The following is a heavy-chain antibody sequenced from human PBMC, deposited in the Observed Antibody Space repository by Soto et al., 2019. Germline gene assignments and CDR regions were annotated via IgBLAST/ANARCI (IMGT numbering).Heavy chain of an antibody. CDR1: GYTFTGYY. Sequence: ASVKVSCKASGYTFTGYYMHWVRQAPGQGLEWMGWINPNSGGINYAQKFQGWVTMTRDTSISTAYMELSRLRSDDTAVYYCARDLTSRATENYYYGMDVWGQGTTVTISS. CDR2: INPNSGGI. J-gene: IGHJ6*02. D-gene: IGHD1-26*01. V-gene: IGHV1-2*04. CDR3: ARDLTSRATENYYYGMDV.